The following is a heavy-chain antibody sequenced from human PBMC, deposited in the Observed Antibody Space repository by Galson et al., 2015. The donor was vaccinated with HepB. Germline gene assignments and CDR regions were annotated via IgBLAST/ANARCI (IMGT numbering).Heavy chain of an antibody. CDR1: GYTFTSYG. V-gene: IGHV1-18*01. CDR3: AEYYYDSSGYYLDY. J-gene: IGHJ4*02. CDR2: ISAYNGNT. D-gene: IGHD3-22*01. Sequence: SVKVSCKASGYTFTSYGISWVRQAPGQGLEWMGWISAYNGNTNYAQKLQGRVTMTTDTSTSTAYMELRSLRSDDTAVYYCAEYYYDSSGYYLDYWGQGTLVTVSS.